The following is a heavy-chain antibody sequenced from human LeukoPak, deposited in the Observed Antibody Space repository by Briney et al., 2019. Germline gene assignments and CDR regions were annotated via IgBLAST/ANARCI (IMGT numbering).Heavy chain of an antibody. CDR2: INSDGGAT. Sequence: GGSLRLSCAASGFTFSSYWTHWVRQAPGKGLVWVSRINSDGGATSYADSVQGRFTISRDNAKNTLYLQMNSLRAEDTAVYYCARDGSLPDYWGQGTLVTVSS. CDR3: ARDGSLPDY. CDR1: GFTFSSYW. V-gene: IGHV3-74*01. J-gene: IGHJ4*02.